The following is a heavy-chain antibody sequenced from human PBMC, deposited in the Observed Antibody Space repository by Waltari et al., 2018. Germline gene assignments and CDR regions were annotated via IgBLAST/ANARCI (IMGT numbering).Heavy chain of an antibody. CDR3: ARTDSSSWYPTTTGPFDI. J-gene: IGHJ3*02. CDR2: IYSGGSST. D-gene: IGHD6-13*01. V-gene: IGHV3-23*03. Sequence: EVQLLESGGGLVQPGGSLRLSCAASGFTFSSYAMSWVRQAPGKGLEWVSVIYSGGSSTYYADSVKCRFTISRDNSKNTLYLQMNSLRAEDTAVYYCARTDSSSWYPTTTGPFDIWGQGTMVTVSS. CDR1: GFTFSSYA.